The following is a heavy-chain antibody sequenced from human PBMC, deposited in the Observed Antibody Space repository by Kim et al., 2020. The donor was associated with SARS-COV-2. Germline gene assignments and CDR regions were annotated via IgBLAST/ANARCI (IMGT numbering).Heavy chain of an antibody. CDR1: GGSISSGGYY. J-gene: IGHJ6*02. D-gene: IGHD1-1*01. Sequence: SETLSLTCTVSGGSISSGGYYWSWIRQHPGKGLEWIGYIYYSGSTYYNPSLKSRVTISVDTSKNQFSLKLSSVTAADTAVYYCARFSLAERRPLINANRDYYYYYGMDVWGQGTTVTVSS. CDR2: IYYSGST. CDR3: ARFSLAERRPLINANRDYYYYYGMDV. V-gene: IGHV4-31*03.